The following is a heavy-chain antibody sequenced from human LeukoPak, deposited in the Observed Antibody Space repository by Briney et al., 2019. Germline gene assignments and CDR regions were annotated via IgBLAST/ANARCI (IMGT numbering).Heavy chain of an antibody. Sequence: ASVKVSCKASGYTFTSYDINWVRQATGQGLEWMGWMNPNSGNTGYAQKFQGRVTMTRNTSISTAYMELSSLRSEDTAVYYCARGRVAARPRYYYYYYMDVWGKGTTVTVSS. CDR1: GYTFTSYD. D-gene: IGHD6-6*01. V-gene: IGHV1-8*01. CDR2: MNPNSGNT. CDR3: ARGRVAARPRYYYYYYMDV. J-gene: IGHJ6*03.